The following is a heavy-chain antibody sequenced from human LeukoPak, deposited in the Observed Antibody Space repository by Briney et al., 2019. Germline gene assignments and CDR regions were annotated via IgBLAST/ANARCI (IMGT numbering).Heavy chain of an antibody. J-gene: IGHJ5*01. V-gene: IGHV3-23*01. CDR1: GFTFSNYA. CDR2: ISGSGGST. Sequence: GGSLRLSCAASGFTFSNYAMHWVRQAPGKGLEWVSAISGSGGSTYYADSVKGRFTISRDNSKNTLYLQMNSLRAEDTAVYYCAKEAMIVVAIPRNWFDPWGQGTLVTVSS. D-gene: IGHD3-22*01. CDR3: AKEAMIVVAIPRNWFDP.